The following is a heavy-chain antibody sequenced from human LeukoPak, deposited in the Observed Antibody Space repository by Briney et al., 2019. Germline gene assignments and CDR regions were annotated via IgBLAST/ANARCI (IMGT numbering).Heavy chain of an antibody. CDR2: INHSGSS. CDR1: GGSFSGYY. J-gene: IGHJ4*02. D-gene: IGHD6-19*01. CDR3: ARAEGYSSGLYDY. Sequence: SETLSLTCAVYGGSFSGYYWSWIRQPPGKGLEWIGEINHSGSSNYNPSLKSRVTISVDTSKNQFSLKPSSVTAADTAVYYCARAEGYSSGLYDYWGQGTLVTVSS. V-gene: IGHV4-34*01.